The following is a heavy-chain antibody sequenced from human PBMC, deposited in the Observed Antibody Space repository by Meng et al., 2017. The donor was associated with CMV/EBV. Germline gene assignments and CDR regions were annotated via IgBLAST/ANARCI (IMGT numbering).Heavy chain of an antibody. J-gene: IGHJ4*02. D-gene: IGHD3-10*01. Sequence: GESLKISCAASGFTFSSYAMHWVRQAPGKGLEWVAFVSYDGNIKLYAESVKGRFAISRDSSKNTLFLQMSSLRVDDTGLYYCARDGAWLGELSFDSWGQGTLVTVSS. CDR1: GFTFSSYA. CDR2: VSYDGNIK. CDR3: ARDGAWLGELSFDS. V-gene: IGHV3-30*09.